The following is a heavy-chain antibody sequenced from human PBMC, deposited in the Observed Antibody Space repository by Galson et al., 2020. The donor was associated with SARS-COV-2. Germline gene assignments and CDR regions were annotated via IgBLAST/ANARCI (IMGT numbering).Heavy chain of an antibody. CDR3: ARASGWYLGEFYFDY. CDR1: GGSLSGYY. J-gene: IGHJ4*02. CDR2: INHSGST. D-gene: IGHD6-19*01. Sequence: SETLSLTCAVYGGSLSGYYWSWIRQPPGKGLEWIGEINHSGSTNYNPSLKSRVTISVDTSKNQFSLKLSSVTAADTAVYYCARASGWYLGEFYFDYWGQGTLVTVSS. V-gene: IGHV4-34*01.